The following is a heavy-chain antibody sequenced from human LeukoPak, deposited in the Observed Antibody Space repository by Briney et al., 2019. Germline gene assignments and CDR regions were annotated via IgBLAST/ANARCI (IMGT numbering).Heavy chain of an antibody. Sequence: GGSLRLSCAASGFTFSSYAMSWVRQTPGKGLEWVSAISGSGGSTYYADSVKGRLTISRDNSKNTLYLQMNSLRAEDTAVYYCAKEPIQRLRYFLFDYWGQGTLVTVSS. CDR1: GFTFSSYA. D-gene: IGHD3-9*01. CDR3: AKEPIQRLRYFLFDY. V-gene: IGHV3-23*01. CDR2: ISGSGGST. J-gene: IGHJ4*02.